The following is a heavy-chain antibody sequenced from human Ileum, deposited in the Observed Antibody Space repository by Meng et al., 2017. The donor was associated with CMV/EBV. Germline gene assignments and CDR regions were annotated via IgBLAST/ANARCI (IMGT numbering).Heavy chain of an antibody. CDR1: GFTLSSYW. Sequence: GQVVEPGGGLVPPGGSLRLSCTVSGFTLSSYWMTRGRQAPGKGLEWVANIKQDGSEKYYVDSVKGRFTISRDNGKKSLYLEMNSLRGEDTAVYYCATTRLGELSYWGQGTLVTVSS. CDR3: ATTRLGELSY. D-gene: IGHD3-16*02. CDR2: IKQDGSEK. V-gene: IGHV3-7*02. J-gene: IGHJ4*02.